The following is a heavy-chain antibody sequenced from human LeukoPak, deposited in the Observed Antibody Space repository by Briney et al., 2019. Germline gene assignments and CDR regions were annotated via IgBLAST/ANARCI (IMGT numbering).Heavy chain of an antibody. V-gene: IGHV3-7*01. CDR1: GFTFSSYW. CDR2: IKQDGSEK. CDR3: ASGPGSGSFDY. J-gene: IGHJ4*02. D-gene: IGHD3-10*01. Sequence: GGSLRLSCAASGFTFSSYWMSWVRQAPGKGLEWVANIKQDGSEKYYVDSVKGRFTISRDNAKKSLYLQMNSLRAEDTAVYYCASGPGSGSFDYWGQGTLVTVSS.